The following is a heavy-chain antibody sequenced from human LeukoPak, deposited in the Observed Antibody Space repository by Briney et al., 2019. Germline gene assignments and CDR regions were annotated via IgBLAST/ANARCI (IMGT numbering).Heavy chain of an antibody. V-gene: IGHV4-59*01. CDR2: IYYSGST. CDR3: ARGIPSSGWYLMGYYFDY. D-gene: IGHD6-19*01. CDR1: GGSISSYY. J-gene: IGHJ4*02. Sequence: PSETLSHTSTVSGGSISSYYWSWIRQPPGKGLEWIGYIYYSGSTNYNPSLKSRVTISVDTSKNQFSLKLSSVTAADTAVYYCARGIPSSGWYLMGYYFDYWGQGTLVTVSS.